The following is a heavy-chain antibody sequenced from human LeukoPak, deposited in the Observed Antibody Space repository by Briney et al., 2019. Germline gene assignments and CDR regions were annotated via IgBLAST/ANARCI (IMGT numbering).Heavy chain of an antibody. CDR3: AKDRGGYCSSTICYVLDY. CDR2: MWYDVTYE. CDR1: GFTFSSYG. V-gene: IGHV3-30*02. Sequence: GSLRLSCAASGFTFSSYGMHWVRQAPGKGLEGVAFMWYDVTYEYYADSVKGRFTISRDNSKNTLYMQMNSLRAEDTAVYYCAKDRGGYCSSTICYVLDYGGQGTLVTVSS. D-gene: IGHD2-2*01. J-gene: IGHJ4*02.